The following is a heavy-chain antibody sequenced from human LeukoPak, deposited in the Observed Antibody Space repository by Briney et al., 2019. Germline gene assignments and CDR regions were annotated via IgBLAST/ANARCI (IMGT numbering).Heavy chain of an antibody. CDR3: PRKYDSSGYFDY. V-gene: IGHV3-23*01. CDR2: ISRDGRKT. D-gene: IGHD3-22*01. CDR1: GFSFSTYS. Sequence: GGSLRLSCAASGFSFSTYSMSWVRQPPGKGLEWLSAISRDGRKTFYADSVKGRFTISRDNSKSTLYLQMNTLRAEDTAVYYCPRKYDSSGYFDYWGRGTLVTVSS. J-gene: IGHJ4*02.